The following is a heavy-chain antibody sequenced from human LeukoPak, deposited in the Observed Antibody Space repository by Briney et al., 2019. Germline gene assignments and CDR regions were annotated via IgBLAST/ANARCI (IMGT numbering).Heavy chain of an antibody. D-gene: IGHD6-13*01. V-gene: IGHV3-21*04. J-gene: IGHJ1*01. CDR1: GFTFSSYS. CDR3: AKDIHSSSWYYFQH. CDR2: ISSSSSYI. Sequence: PGGSLRLSCAASGFTFSSYSMNWVRQAPGKGLEWVSSISSSSSYIYYADSVKGRFTISRDNAKNSLYLQMNSLRAEDMALYYCAKDIHSSSWYYFQHWGQGTLVTVSS.